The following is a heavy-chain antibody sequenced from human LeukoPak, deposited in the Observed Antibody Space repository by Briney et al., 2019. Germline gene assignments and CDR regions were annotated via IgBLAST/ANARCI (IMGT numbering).Heavy chain of an antibody. J-gene: IGHJ4*02. CDR1: GFTFSSYG. V-gene: IGHV3-23*01. CDR3: AKVGFSEMEWLLYSDH. D-gene: IGHD3-3*01. Sequence: GGSLRLSCVASGFTFSSYGMSWVREAPGKGLEWVSGISGSGGSRYYADSVKGRFTISRDNSKNTLYLQMNSLRAEDTAVYYCAKVGFSEMEWLLYSDHWGQGTLVTVSS. CDR2: ISGSGGSR.